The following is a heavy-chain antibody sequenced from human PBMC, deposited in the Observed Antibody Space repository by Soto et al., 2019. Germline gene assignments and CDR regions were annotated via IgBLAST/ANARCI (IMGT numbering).Heavy chain of an antibody. CDR3: AHLRDVYNYVFEI. CDR1: GYSFTSYW. V-gene: IGHV5-51*01. Sequence: GESLKISCKGSGYSFTSYWIGWVRQMPGKGLAWMGIIYPGDSDTRYSPSFQGQVTISADKSISTAYLQWSSLKASDTAMYYCAHLRDVYNYVFEISGQGTMDTVS. J-gene: IGHJ3*02. CDR2: IYPGDSDT. D-gene: IGHD1-1*01.